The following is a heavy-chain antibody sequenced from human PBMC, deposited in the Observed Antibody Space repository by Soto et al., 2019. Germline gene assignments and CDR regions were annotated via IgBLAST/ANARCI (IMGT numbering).Heavy chain of an antibody. V-gene: IGHV4-59*11. D-gene: IGHD3-9*01. J-gene: IGHJ5*02. Sequence: PSVTLSLTWTVSGGSISSHYWSWIRQPPGKGLEWIGYIYYSGSTNYNPSLKSRVTISVDTSKNQFSLKLSFVTAADTAVYYCARVSGGELRYFDWLFDAHFDPWGQGTLVTVSS. CDR3: ARVSGGELRYFDWLFDAHFDP. CDR2: IYYSGST. CDR1: GGSISSHY.